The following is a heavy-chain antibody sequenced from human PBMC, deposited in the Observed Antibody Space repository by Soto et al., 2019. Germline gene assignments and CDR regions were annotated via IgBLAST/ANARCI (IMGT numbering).Heavy chain of an antibody. CDR2: INSDGNAI. Sequence: GGSLRLSCAASGFIFSNYWMHWVRRAPGKGLVWVSRINSDGNAIFYADSVNGRFTISRDNAKNSLFLQMDDLRAEDTAMFFCARGAEMSSLTKWFDPWGQGTMVTVSS. CDR3: ARGAEMSSLTKWFDP. J-gene: IGHJ5*02. D-gene: IGHD1-1*01. V-gene: IGHV3-74*01. CDR1: GFIFSNYW.